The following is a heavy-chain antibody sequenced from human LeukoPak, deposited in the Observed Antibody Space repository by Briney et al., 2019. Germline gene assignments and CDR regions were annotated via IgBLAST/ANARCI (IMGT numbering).Heavy chain of an antibody. CDR3: ARGVDYYDTSGRDPDYYFDY. V-gene: IGHV1-18*01. CDR2: IFAYNGIT. D-gene: IGHD3-22*01. J-gene: IGHJ4*02. CDR1: GYTFSSHG. Sequence: GASVKVSCKASGYTFSSHGISWVRQAPGQGLEWMGWIFAYNGITNYAQRLQGRVTMTTDTSTSTAYMELRSLTSDDTAVYYCARGVDYYDTSGRDPDYYFDYWGQGTLVTVSS.